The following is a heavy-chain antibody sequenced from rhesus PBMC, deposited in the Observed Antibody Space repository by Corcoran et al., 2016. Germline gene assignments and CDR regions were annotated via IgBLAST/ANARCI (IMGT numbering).Heavy chain of an antibody. V-gene: IGHV4-106*01. Sequence: QVQLQESGPGLVKPSETLSLTCAVSGGSISDDYYWSWIRQPPGKGLEWIGYNYGSGGGTNYNPSLKNRVTISIDTSKSQFSLKLSSVTAADTAVYYCARDGYGYYFDYWGQGVLVTVSS. CDR3: ARDGYGYYFDY. CDR1: GGSISDDYY. J-gene: IGHJ4*01. D-gene: IGHD3-9*01. CDR2: NYGSGGGT.